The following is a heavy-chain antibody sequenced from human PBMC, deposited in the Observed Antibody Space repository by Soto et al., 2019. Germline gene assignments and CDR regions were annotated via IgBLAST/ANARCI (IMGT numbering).Heavy chain of an antibody. J-gene: IGHJ6*02. Sequence: QVQLVESGGGVVQPGRSLRLSCAASGFTFSSYAMHWVRQAPGKGLEWVAVISYDGSNKYYADSVKGRFTISRDNSKNTLALQMNSLRAEDKAVYYCARDRVLMVYCEYYYGMDVWGQGTTVTVSS. D-gene: IGHD2-8*01. V-gene: IGHV3-30-3*01. CDR1: GFTFSSYA. CDR2: ISYDGSNK. CDR3: ARDRVLMVYCEYYYGMDV.